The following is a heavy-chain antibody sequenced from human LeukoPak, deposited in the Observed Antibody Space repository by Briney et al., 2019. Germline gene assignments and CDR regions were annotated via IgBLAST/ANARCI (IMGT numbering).Heavy chain of an antibody. J-gene: IGHJ4*02. Sequence: PGGSLRLSCAASGFTFSSYSMNWVRQAPGKGLEWVSVISDSAYYADSVKGRFTISRDNSKNTLYLQMNSLRAEDTAVYYCAKDLYDFWSGYTGPADCWGQGTLVTVSS. D-gene: IGHD3-3*01. CDR1: GFTFSSYS. CDR3: AKDLYDFWSGYTGPADC. CDR2: ISDSA. V-gene: IGHV3-23*01.